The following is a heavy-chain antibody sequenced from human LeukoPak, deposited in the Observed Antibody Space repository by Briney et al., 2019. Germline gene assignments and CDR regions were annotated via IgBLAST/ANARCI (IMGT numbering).Heavy chain of an antibody. V-gene: IGHV3-21*01. CDR2: ISSSTSYI. J-gene: IGHJ4*02. CDR3: ARAGGSTVSHSDY. D-gene: IGHD4-17*01. CDR1: GFTFSSYS. Sequence: GGSLRLSCAASGFTFSSYSMNWIRQAPGKGLEWVSSISSSTSYIYYADSVKGRFTISKDNAKNSLYLQMNSLRAEDTAVYYCARAGGSTVSHSDYRGQGTLVTVSS.